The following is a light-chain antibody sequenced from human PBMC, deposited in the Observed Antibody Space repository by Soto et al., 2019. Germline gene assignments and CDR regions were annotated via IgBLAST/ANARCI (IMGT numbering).Light chain of an antibody. V-gene: IGKV1-5*01. CDR3: QQYNSYGGFT. CDR2: DAS. Sequence: DIQMTQSPSTLSASVGDRVTITCRASQSISSWLAWYQQKPGKAPKLLIYDASSLESGVPSRFSGSGSGTEFHLTIRSLQPDDFAPYYCQQYNSYGGFTFGPGTKVDIK. J-gene: IGKJ3*01. CDR1: QSISSW.